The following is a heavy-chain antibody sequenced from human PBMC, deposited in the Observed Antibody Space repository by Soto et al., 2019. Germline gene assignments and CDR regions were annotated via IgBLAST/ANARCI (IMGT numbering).Heavy chain of an antibody. CDR2: ISYDGSNK. V-gene: IGHV3-30-3*01. J-gene: IGHJ6*02. Sequence: QVQLVESGGGVVRPGRSLRLSCAASGFTFSSFAMHWVRQAPGKGLEWVAVISYDGSNKYYADSVKGRFTISRDNSKNTLYLQMNSLRPEDTAVYYCARGRYCSSSSCFGPGYYYYAMDVWGQGTTVTVSS. CDR3: ARGRYCSSSSCFGPGYYYYAMDV. CDR1: GFTFSSFA. D-gene: IGHD2-2*01.